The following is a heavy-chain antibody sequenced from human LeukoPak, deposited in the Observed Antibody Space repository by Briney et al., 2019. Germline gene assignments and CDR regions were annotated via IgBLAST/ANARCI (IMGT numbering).Heavy chain of an antibody. CDR3: ARAMTLRFLEWLL. D-gene: IGHD3-3*01. V-gene: IGHV4-59*01. J-gene: IGHJ4*02. CDR1: GGSITSYY. Sequence: SETQCLTCTVSGGSITSYYWSWIRQPPGKGLERIGYIYYSGSTNYNPSLKSRVTISVDTSKNQFSLKLSSVTAADTAVYYCARAMTLRFLEWLLWGQGTLVTVSS. CDR2: IYYSGST.